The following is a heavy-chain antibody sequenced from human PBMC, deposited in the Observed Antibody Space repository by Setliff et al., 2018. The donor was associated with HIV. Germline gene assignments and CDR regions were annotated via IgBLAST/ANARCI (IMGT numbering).Heavy chain of an antibody. CDR1: GGTFSNYG. D-gene: IGHD2-2*01. Sequence: GASVKVSCKASGGTFSNYGMSWVRQAPGQGLEWMGGIIPIFGTTNYAQKFQGRVTITTDESTTTAYMELSGLRSEDTAVYYCARDFGGYCSSMSCPGLFDPWGQGTLVTVSS. CDR3: ARDFGGYCSSMSCPGLFDP. J-gene: IGHJ5*02. CDR2: IIPIFGTT. V-gene: IGHV1-69*05.